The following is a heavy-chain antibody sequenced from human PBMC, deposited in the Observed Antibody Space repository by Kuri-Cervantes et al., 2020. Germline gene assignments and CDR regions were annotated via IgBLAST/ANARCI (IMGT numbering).Heavy chain of an antibody. CDR2: ISSSSSYI. CDR3: TTDRADGSGWYDASDI. Sequence: GGSLRLSCAASGFTFSSYSMNWVRQAPGKGLEWVSSISSSSSYIYYADSVKGRFTISRDNAKNSLYLQMNSLKTEDTAVYYCTTDRADGSGWYDASDIWGQGTMVTVSS. J-gene: IGHJ3*02. D-gene: IGHD6-19*01. V-gene: IGHV3-21*03. CDR1: GFTFSSYS.